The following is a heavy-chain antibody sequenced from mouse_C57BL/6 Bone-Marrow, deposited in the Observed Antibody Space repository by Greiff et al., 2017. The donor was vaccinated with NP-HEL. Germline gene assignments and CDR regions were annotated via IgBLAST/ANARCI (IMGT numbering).Heavy chain of an antibody. D-gene: IGHD1-1*01. Sequence: QVQLKQSGAELARPGASVKLSCKASGYTFTSYGISWVKQRTGQGLEWIGEIYPRSGNTYYNEKFKGKATLTADKSSRTAYMELRSLTSEDSAVYFCAYYYGSRGFAYWGQGTLVTVSA. CDR3: AYYYGSRGFAY. J-gene: IGHJ3*01. CDR1: GYTFTSYG. V-gene: IGHV1-81*01. CDR2: IYPRSGNT.